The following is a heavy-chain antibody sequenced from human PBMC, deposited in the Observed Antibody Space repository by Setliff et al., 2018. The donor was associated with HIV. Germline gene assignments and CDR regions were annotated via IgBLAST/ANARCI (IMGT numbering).Heavy chain of an antibody. CDR3: ATGGGALRNPPYFGY. CDR2: VSYHGTSQ. J-gene: IGHJ4*02. D-gene: IGHD2-15*01. CDR1: GLNFSTHA. Sequence: GGSLRLSCSASGLNFSTHAMHWVRQTPGKGLEWVAVVSYHGTSQSYGDSVKGRFTISKDNSRNTVDLHMGNLRSADTAVYYCATGGGALRNPPYFGYWGQGARVTVSS. V-gene: IGHV3-30*04.